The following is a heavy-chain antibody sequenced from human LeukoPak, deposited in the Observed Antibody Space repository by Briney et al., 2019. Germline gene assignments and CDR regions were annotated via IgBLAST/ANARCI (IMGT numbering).Heavy chain of an antibody. Sequence: GGSLRLSCVASGFNFGSYAMNWVRQAPGKGLEWISRITNSGSSIFYADSVKGRFTISRDNSRNMLYLQMNSLRAEDTAVYYCAKGGKWDVTPFDYWGQGTLVTVSS. V-gene: IGHV3-23*05. CDR2: ITNSGSSI. D-gene: IGHD1-26*01. CDR1: GFNFGSYA. CDR3: AKGGKWDVTPFDY. J-gene: IGHJ4*02.